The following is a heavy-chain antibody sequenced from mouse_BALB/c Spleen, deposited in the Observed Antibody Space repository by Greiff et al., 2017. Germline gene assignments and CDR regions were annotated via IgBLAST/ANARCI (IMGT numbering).Heavy chain of an antibody. J-gene: IGHJ2*01. CDR3: ARSSMITTRDFDY. D-gene: IGHD2-4*01. CDR2: INPDSSTI. CDR1: GFDFSRYW. Sequence: EVKLMESGGGLVQPGGSLKLSCAASGFDFSRYWMSWVRQAPGKGLEWIGEINPDSSTINYTPSLKDKFIISRDNAKNTLYLQMSKVRSEDTALYYCARSSMITTRDFDYWGQGTTLTVSS. V-gene: IGHV4-1*02.